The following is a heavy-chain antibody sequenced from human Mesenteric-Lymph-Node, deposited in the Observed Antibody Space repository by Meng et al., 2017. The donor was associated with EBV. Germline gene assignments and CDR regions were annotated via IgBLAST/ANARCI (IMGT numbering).Heavy chain of an antibody. J-gene: IGHJ4*02. CDR2: ISPDSSYI. CDR1: GFTFSTSS. V-gene: IGHV3-21*01. CDR3: ARDHLRPHY. Sequence: LVGAGGGLVKPGWFLRLSVAACGFTFSTSSMSWVRQSPGKGLEWVSSISPDSSYIYYADSLKGRFTISRDNAKNSLYLQMNSLRAEDTAVYYCARDHLRPHYWGQGTLVTVSS. D-gene: IGHD6-25*01.